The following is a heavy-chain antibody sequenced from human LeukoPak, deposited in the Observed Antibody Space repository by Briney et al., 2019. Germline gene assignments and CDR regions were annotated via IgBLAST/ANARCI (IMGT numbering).Heavy chain of an antibody. CDR3: AKDRHDFWSGYYIRGWYFDY. V-gene: IGHV3-23*01. Sequence: GGSLRLSCAASGFTFSSYAMSWVRQAPGKGLEWVSAISGSGGSTYYVDSVKGRFTISRDNSKNTLYLQMNSLRAEDTAVYYCAKDRHDFWSGYYIRGWYFDYWGQGTLVTVSS. J-gene: IGHJ4*02. CDR1: GFTFSSYA. CDR2: ISGSGGST. D-gene: IGHD3-3*01.